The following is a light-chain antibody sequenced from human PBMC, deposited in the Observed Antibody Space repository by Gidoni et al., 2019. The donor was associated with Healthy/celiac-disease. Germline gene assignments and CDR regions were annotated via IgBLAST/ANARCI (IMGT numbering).Light chain of an antibody. CDR2: GAS. J-gene: IGKJ1*01. CDR1: QSVSSSY. CDR3: QQYGSSPAT. Sequence: VLTQSPGTLSLSPGERATLSCRASQSVSSSYLAWYQQKPGQAPRLLIYGASSRATGIPDRFSGSGSGTDFTLTISRLEPEDFAVYYCQQYGSSPATFGQGTKVEIK. V-gene: IGKV3-20*01.